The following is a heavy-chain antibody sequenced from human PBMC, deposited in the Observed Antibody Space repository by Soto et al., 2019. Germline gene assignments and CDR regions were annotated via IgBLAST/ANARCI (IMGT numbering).Heavy chain of an antibody. Sequence: QVQLVQSGAEVKKPGASVKVSCKASGYTFTSYGISWVRQAPGQGLEWMGWISAYNGNTNYAQKLQGRVTMTPDTSTSTAYMERRSLRSDDTAVYYCARDRRSGGTLATGGMDVWGHRTTVTVSS. D-gene: IGHD2-15*01. CDR1: GYTFTSYG. J-gene: IGHJ6*02. V-gene: IGHV1-18*01. CDR2: ISAYNGNT. CDR3: ARDRRSGGTLATGGMDV.